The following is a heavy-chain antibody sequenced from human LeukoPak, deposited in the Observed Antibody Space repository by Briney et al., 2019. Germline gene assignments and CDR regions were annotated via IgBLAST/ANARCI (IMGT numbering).Heavy chain of an antibody. CDR3: ARGDILTGSLGSDSDY. J-gene: IGHJ4*02. V-gene: IGHV3-33*01. Sequence: GGSLRLSCAASGFTFSSYGMHWVRQAPGKGLEWVAVIWYDGSNKYYADSVKGRFTISRDNSKNTLYLQMNSLRAEDTAVYYCARGDILTGSLGSDSDYWGQGALVTVSS. CDR1: GFTFSSYG. D-gene: IGHD3-9*01. CDR2: IWYDGSNK.